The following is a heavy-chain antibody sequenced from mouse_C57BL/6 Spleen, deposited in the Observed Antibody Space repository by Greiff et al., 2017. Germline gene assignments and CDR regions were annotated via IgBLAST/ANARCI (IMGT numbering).Heavy chain of an antibody. CDR3: ASITTVGYFDY. CDR1: VFTFSDYY. CDR2: INYDGSST. D-gene: IGHD1-1*01. Sequence: EVQRVESEGGLVQPGSSMKLSCTASVFTFSDYYMAWVRQVPENGLEWVANINYDGSSTYYLDSLKSRFIISRDNAKNILYLQMSSLKSEDTATYYCASITTVGYFDYWGQGTTLTVSS. V-gene: IGHV5-16*01. J-gene: IGHJ2*01.